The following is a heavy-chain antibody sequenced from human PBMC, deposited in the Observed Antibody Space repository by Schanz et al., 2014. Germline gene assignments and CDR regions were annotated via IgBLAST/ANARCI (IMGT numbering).Heavy chain of an antibody. D-gene: IGHD4-17*01. J-gene: IGHJ4*02. CDR1: GYSFTTYD. V-gene: IGHV1-8*01. CDR2: MNPTTGNR. Sequence: QVQLVQSGAEVKKPGASVRVSCKASGYSFTTYDVNWEQQATGQGLEWMGWMNPTTGNRGYAQNFQDRVTMARDTSLSTAYMEMADQKFERARLDYCAIRYGDRALWGQGTLIAVSS. CDR3: AIRYGDRAL.